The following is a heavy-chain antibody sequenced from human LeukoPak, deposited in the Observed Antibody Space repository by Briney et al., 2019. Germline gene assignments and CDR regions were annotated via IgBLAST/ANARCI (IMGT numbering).Heavy chain of an antibody. V-gene: IGHV1-69*13. CDR3: ARDPPYYYDSSGYRPFDY. J-gene: IGHJ4*02. D-gene: IGHD3-22*01. CDR2: IIPIFGTA. CDR1: GGTFSSYA. Sequence: SVKVSCKASGGTFSSYAISWVRQAPGQGLEWMGGIIPIFGTANYAQKFQGRVTITADESTSTAYMELSSLRSEDTAVYYCARDPPYYYDSSGYRPFDYWGQGTLVTVSS.